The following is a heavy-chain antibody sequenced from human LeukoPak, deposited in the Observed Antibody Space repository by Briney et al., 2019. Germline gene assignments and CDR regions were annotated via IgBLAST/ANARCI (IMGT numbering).Heavy chain of an antibody. CDR3: AKDSPIYYFDY. CDR2: IYSGGST. J-gene: IGHJ4*02. CDR1: GFTVSSNY. V-gene: IGHV3-53*01. Sequence: GGSLRLSCAASGFTVSSNYMSWVRQAPGKGLERVSVIYSGGSTYYADSVKGRFTISRDNSKNTLYLQMNSLRAEDTAVYYCAKDSPIYYFDYWGQGTLVTVSS.